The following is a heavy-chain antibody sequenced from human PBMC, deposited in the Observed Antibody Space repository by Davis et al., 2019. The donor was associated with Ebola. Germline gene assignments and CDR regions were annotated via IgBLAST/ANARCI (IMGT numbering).Heavy chain of an antibody. V-gene: IGHV3-74*01. CDR2: INSDGSST. CDR1: GFTFSSYW. D-gene: IGHD1-26*01. J-gene: IGHJ4*02. Sequence: GESLKISCAASGFTFSSYWMHWVRQAPGKGLVWVSRINSDGSSTSYADSVKGRFTLSRDNSKNTLYLQMNSLRAEDTAVYYCAKVGSGGSYIFDYWGQGTLVTVSS. CDR3: AKVGSGGSYIFDY.